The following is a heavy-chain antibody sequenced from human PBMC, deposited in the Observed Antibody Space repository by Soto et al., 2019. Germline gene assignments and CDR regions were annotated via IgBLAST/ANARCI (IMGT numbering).Heavy chain of an antibody. Sequence: QVQLVQSGAEVKKPGASVKVSCTASGYTFTGYYMHWVRQAPGQGLEWMGWINQNRGSTNYAQTFHGRVIKTRVTSSSTAYRELSSLNSNDTTVDYAAMGRFGALLVGARMDFWGQGTTVTVSS. V-gene: IGHV1-2*02. CDR2: INQNRGST. J-gene: IGHJ6*02. CDR1: GYTFTGYY. CDR3: AMGRFGALLVGARMDF. D-gene: IGHD3-16*01.